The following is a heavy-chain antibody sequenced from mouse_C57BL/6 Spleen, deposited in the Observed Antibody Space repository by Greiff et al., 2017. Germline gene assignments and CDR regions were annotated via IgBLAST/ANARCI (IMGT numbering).Heavy chain of an antibody. CDR1: GYAFSSYW. CDR3: ARSVYYDYLGFAY. CDR2: IYPGDGDT. V-gene: IGHV1-80*01. J-gene: IGHJ3*01. D-gene: IGHD2-4*01. Sequence: VQLQQSGAELVKPGASVKISCKASGYAFSSYWMNWVKQRPGKGLEWIGQIYPGDGDTNYNGKFKGKATLTADKSSSTAYMQLSSLTSEDSAVYFCARSVYYDYLGFAYWGQGTLVTVSA.